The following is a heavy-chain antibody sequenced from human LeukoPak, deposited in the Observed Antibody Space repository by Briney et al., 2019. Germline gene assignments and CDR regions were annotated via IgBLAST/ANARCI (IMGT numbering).Heavy chain of an antibody. Sequence: PGGSLRLSCVASGFTFSSYSMSWVRQAPGEGLEWLSGISNTGRDTDYADSVKGRFTISRDNSKNTVFLQMNSLRAEDTAVYYCAKGRFFPSYYFDYWGQGTLVTVSS. CDR1: GFTFSSYS. CDR3: AKGRFFPSYYFDY. CDR2: ISNTGRDT. D-gene: IGHD3-3*01. J-gene: IGHJ4*02. V-gene: IGHV3-23*01.